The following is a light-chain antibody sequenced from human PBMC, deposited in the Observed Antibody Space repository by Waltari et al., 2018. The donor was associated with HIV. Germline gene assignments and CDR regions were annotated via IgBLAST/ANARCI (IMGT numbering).Light chain of an antibody. CDR1: QSVLYSSNNKNY. J-gene: IGKJ4*01. Sequence: DIVITLSPDSLVVSLGERATIHCKSSQSVLYSSNNKNYLAWYQQKPGQPPKLLIYWASTRESGVPDRFSGSRSGTDFTLTISSLQAEDVAVYYCQQYYSTPLTFGGGTKVEIK. V-gene: IGKV4-1*01. CDR3: QQYYSTPLT. CDR2: WAS.